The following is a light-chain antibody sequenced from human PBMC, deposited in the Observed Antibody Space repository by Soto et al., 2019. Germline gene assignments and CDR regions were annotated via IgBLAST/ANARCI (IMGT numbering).Light chain of an antibody. V-gene: IGKV3-20*01. Sequence: EIVLTQSPGTLSLSPGERATPSCRATESVSSRYLAWYQQKPGQAPRLVIFDISNRATGIPDRFSGSGSGTDCTLTISRLEPEDFAVYYCQLYSRSPRQITFGQGTRLEIK. J-gene: IGKJ5*01. CDR2: DIS. CDR3: QLYSRSPRQIT. CDR1: ESVSSRY.